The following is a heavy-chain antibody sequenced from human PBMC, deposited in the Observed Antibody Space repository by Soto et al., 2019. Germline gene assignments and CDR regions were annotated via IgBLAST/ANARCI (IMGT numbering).Heavy chain of an antibody. CDR1: GGSISSSSYY. CDR3: ERGSDEEFRPARGWFDP. Sequence: QLQLQESGPGLVKPSETLSLTCTVSGGSISSSSYYWGWIRQPPGTGLKWIGSIYYSGSTYYNPSLKSRVTISVDTSKNQYPLKLSSVTAAYTAVYCCERGSDEEFRPARGWFDPWGQGPLVTVSS. V-gene: IGHV4-39*01. CDR2: IYYSGST. D-gene: IGHD1-26*01. J-gene: IGHJ5*02.